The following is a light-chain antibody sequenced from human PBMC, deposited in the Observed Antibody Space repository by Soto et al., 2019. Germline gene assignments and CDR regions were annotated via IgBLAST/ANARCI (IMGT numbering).Light chain of an antibody. CDR3: QQYYSYPIT. CDR1: QGISRS. CDR2: AAA. Sequence: DIQMTQSPSSVSASVGDRVTISCQASQGISRSLAWYQRKPGTAPKLLIYAAASLLSGGPSRFRGSGFGTDSTLTIRSLQPEDSATYDCQQYYSYPITFGQGTRL. J-gene: IGKJ5*01. V-gene: IGKV1D-12*01.